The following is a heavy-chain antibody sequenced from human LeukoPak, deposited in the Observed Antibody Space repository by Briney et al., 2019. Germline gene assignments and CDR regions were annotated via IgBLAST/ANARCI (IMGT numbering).Heavy chain of an antibody. CDR1: GFTFSSYA. V-gene: IGHV3-23*01. Sequence: GGSLRLSCAASGFTFSSYAMSWVRQAPGKGLEWVSAISGSGGSTYYADSVKGRFTISRDNSKNTLYLQMNSLRAEDTAVYYCAKAVLDQQLVPMDYFDYWGQGTLVTVSS. D-gene: IGHD6-13*01. J-gene: IGHJ4*02. CDR2: ISGSGGST. CDR3: AKAVLDQQLVPMDYFDY.